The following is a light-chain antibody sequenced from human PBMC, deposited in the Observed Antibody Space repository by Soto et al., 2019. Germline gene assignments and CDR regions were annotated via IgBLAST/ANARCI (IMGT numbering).Light chain of an antibody. CDR2: AAS. V-gene: IGKV1-39*01. Sequence: DIQMTQSPSSLSASVGDRVTITCRASQSISSYLLWHQQKPGKAPNLLIYAASSLQSGVPSRFSGSGSGTDFTLTISRLQPEDFATYYCQQSFSTPWTCGQGTKVEIK. CDR3: QQSFSTPWT. CDR1: QSISSY. J-gene: IGKJ1*01.